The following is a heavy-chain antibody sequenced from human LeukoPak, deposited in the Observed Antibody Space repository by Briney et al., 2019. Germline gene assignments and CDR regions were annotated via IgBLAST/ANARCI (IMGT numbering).Heavy chain of an antibody. CDR3: ARGQLRLTDY. V-gene: IGHV3-30-3*01. J-gene: IGHJ4*02. CDR2: ISYDGSNK. CDR1: GXTFSNYA. Sequence: PGGSLRLSCAASGXTFSNYAIHWVRQAPGKGLEWVAVISYDGSNKYYAASVKGHFTISRDNPRNTLYLEMNSLRAEDTAVYYCARGQLRLTDYWGQGTLVTVSS. D-gene: IGHD5-12*01.